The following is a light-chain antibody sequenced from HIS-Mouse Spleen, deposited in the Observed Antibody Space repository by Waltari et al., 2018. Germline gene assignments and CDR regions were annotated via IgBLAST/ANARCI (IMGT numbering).Light chain of an antibody. J-gene: IGLJ3*02. V-gene: IGLV1-47*01. CDR2: RNN. CDR1: SSNIGSNY. Sequence: QSVLTQPPSASGTPGQRVTIACSGSSSNIGSNYVYWYQQHPGTAPKLLMYRNNQRPSGVPDRFSGSKSGTSASLAISGLRSEDEADYYCAAWDDSLSGRVFGGGTKLTVL. CDR3: AAWDDSLSGRV.